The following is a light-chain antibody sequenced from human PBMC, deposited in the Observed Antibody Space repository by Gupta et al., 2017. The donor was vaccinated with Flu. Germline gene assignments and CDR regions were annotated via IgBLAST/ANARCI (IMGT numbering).Light chain of an antibody. J-gene: IGKJ1*01. V-gene: IGKV1-39*01. CDR1: QSITSY. Sequence: DVQMTQSPSSLSASVGDRLTITCRSSQSITSYLNWYQQKPGKAPKLLIYAASTLQSGVPSRFSGSGSGTDFTLTISSLQPEDFATYYCQQSYTTPPTFGQGTKVEIK. CDR3: QQSYTTPPT. CDR2: AAS.